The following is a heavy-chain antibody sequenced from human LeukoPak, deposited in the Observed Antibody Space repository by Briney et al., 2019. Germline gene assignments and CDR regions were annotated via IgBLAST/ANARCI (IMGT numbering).Heavy chain of an antibody. J-gene: IGHJ4*02. CDR1: GYTLTELS. D-gene: IGHD3-22*01. CDR2: FDPEDGET. CDR3: ATGYYDSSGPRIFDY. V-gene: IGHV1-24*01. Sequence: ASVKVSCKVSGYTLTELSKHWVRQAPGKGLEWMGGFDPEDGETIYAQKFQGRVTMTEDTSTDTAYMELSSLRSEDTAVYYCATGYYDSSGPRIFDYWGQGTLVTVSS.